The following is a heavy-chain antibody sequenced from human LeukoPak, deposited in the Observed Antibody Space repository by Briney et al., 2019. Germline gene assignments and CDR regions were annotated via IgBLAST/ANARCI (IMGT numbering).Heavy chain of an antibody. D-gene: IGHD3-9*01. J-gene: IGHJ3*02. V-gene: IGHV3-74*01. CDR1: GFTFSSYW. CDR2: INSDGSST. CDR3: ARPGLLLRYFDWSRYDAFDI. Sequence: GGSLRLSCAASGFTFSSYWMHWVRQAPGKGLVWVSRINSDGSSTSYADSVKGRFTISRDNAKNTLYLQMNSLRAEDTAVYYCARPGLLLRYFDWSRYDAFDIWGQGTMVTVSS.